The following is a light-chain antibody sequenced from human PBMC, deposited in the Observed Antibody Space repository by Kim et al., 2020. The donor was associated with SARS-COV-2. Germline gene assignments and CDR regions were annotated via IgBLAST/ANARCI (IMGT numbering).Light chain of an antibody. V-gene: IGKV1-39*01. Sequence: DIQMTQSPSSLSASVGDRVTITCRASQSISNYLNWYQQKPGKAPKLLIYAASSLQSGVPSRFSGSGSGTDFTLTISSLQPEDFATYYCQQSYSTPTFDQGTKVDIK. CDR3: QQSYSTPT. J-gene: IGKJ1*01. CDR2: AAS. CDR1: QSISNY.